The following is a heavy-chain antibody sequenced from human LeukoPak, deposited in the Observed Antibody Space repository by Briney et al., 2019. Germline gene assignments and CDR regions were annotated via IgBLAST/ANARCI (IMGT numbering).Heavy chain of an antibody. CDR2: ISSSSATI. D-gene: IGHD3-10*01. CDR1: GFTFSDYY. CDR3: ARDTHYYGSGSPAFDI. J-gene: IGHJ3*02. V-gene: IGHV3-48*01. Sequence: PGGSLRLSCAASGFTFSDYYMNWVRQAPGKGLEWVSYISSSSATIHYADSVKGRFTISRDNAKNSLYLQMNSLRAEDTALYYCARDTHYYGSGSPAFDIWGEGTMVTVSS.